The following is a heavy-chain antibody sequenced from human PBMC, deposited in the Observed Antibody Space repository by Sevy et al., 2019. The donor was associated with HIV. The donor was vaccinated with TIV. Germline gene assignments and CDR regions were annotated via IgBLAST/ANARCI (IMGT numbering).Heavy chain of an antibody. Sequence: GGSQRRSCAASGFTFSNYAMSWVRQAPGKGLQWVSVISTSGDNTYYADSVKGRFTISRDNSKNILYLQMSSLSAEDTAVYFCAKDPPNQDYYDSSSTGYFDSWGRGTLVTVSS. CDR1: GFTFSNYA. CDR2: ISTSGDNT. CDR3: AKDPPNQDYYDSSSTGYFDS. D-gene: IGHD3-22*01. J-gene: IGHJ4*02. V-gene: IGHV3-23*01.